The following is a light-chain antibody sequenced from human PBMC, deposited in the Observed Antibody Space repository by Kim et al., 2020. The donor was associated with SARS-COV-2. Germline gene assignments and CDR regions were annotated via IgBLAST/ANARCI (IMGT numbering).Light chain of an antibody. Sequence: DIQMTQSPSSLSASVGDRVTITCRASQNIYTFLNWYQQKPGKPPTLLIYAASYLQSGVPSRFSGGGSGTEFTLTVSSLQPEDFATYDCQHMYSSPPAFGQGTKVDIK. CDR1: QNIYTF. V-gene: IGKV1-39*01. J-gene: IGKJ1*01. CDR3: QHMYSSPPA. CDR2: AAS.